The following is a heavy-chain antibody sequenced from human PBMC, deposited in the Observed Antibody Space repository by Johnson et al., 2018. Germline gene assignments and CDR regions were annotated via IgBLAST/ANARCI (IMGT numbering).Heavy chain of an antibody. CDR3: ARVRAVATPPGEYFQH. CDR1: GFTFSSYS. CDR2: ISSSSSYI. D-gene: IGHD5-12*01. J-gene: IGHJ1*01. Sequence: VQLVQSGGGVVQPGRSXRLSCAASGFTFSSYSMNWVRQAPGKGLEWVSSISSSSSYIYYADSVKGRFTISRDNAKNSLYLQMNSLRAEDTAVYYCARVRAVATPPGEYFQHWGQGTLVTVSS. V-gene: IGHV3-21*01.